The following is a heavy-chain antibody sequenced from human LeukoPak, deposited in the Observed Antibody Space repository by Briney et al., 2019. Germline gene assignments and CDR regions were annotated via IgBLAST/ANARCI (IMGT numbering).Heavy chain of an antibody. V-gene: IGHV4-59*02. CDR1: GGSVCSYY. D-gene: IGHD2-2*02. CDR3: ARDSSAIADNWFDP. CDR2: LYNCATT. J-gene: IGHJ5*02. Sequence: SETPSLTCTVSGGSVCSYYWSWIRQPPGKGLEWIGYLYNCATTNYNPSLKSRVTISVDTSKNQFSLNLSSVTAADTAVYYCARDSSAIADNWFDPWGPGTLVTVSS.